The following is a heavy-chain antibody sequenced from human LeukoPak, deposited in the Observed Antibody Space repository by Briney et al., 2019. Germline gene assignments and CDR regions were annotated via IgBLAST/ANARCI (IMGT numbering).Heavy chain of an antibody. CDR3: ARDWAITGTTFDV. CDR1: GFTFSSYS. Sequence: PGGSLRLSCAASGFTFSSYSMNWVRQAPGKGLEWVSSISSSSSYIYYADSVKGRFTISRDNAKNSLYLQMNSLRAEDTAVYYCARDWAITGTTFDVWGKGTTVTVSS. J-gene: IGHJ6*04. CDR2: ISSSSSYI. V-gene: IGHV3-21*01. D-gene: IGHD1-7*01.